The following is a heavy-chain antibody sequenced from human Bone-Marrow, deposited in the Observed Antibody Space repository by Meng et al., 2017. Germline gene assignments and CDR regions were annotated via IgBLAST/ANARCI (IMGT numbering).Heavy chain of an antibody. CDR2: INHSGGT. D-gene: IGHD1-1*01. J-gene: IGHJ4*02. CDR1: GESFNNGYY. V-gene: IGHV4-34*01. Sequence: VRLQQWGAGLLQPSETLTLTCTVYGESFNNGYYWTWIRQPPGKGLEWIGEINHSGGTDYNPSLKSRVTISQDTSKNQFSLKLNSVTAADTAVYFCARGQLILRTWGQGTLVTVSS. CDR3: ARGQLILRT.